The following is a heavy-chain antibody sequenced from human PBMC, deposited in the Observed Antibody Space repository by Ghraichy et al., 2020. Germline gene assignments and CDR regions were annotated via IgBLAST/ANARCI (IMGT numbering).Heavy chain of an antibody. CDR3: AKASSSWYVWTYFDY. Sequence: GGSLRLSCAASGFTFSSYAMSWVRQAPGKGLEWVSAISGSGGSTYYADSVKGRFTISRDNSKNTLYLQMNSLRAEDTAVYYCAKASSSWYVWTYFDYWGQGTLVTVSS. CDR1: GFTFSSYA. J-gene: IGHJ4*02. V-gene: IGHV3-23*01. D-gene: IGHD6-13*01. CDR2: ISGSGGST.